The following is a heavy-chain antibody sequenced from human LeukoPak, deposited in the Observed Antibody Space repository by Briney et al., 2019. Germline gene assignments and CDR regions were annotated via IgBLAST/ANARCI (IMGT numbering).Heavy chain of an antibody. V-gene: IGHV4-59*01. CDR3: ARDMATHEDY. D-gene: IGHD5-24*01. CDR1: GGSISSYY. J-gene: IGHJ4*02. Sequence: SETLSLTCTVSGGSISSYYWSWIRQPPGKGLEWIGYIYHSGSANYNPSLKSRVTISVDTSKNQFSLKLSSVTAADTAVYYCARDMATHEDYWGQGTLVTVSS. CDR2: IYHSGSA.